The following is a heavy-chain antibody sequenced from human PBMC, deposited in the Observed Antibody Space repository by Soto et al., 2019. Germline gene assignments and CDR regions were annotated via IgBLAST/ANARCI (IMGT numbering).Heavy chain of an antibody. CDR1: GGSISSGDYY. V-gene: IGHV4-30-4*01. CDR3: ARVSSGLLGVDY. D-gene: IGHD3-16*01. Sequence: SETLSLTCTVSGGSISSGDYYWSWIRQPPGKGLEWIGYIYYSGSTCYNPSLKSRVTISVDTSKNQFSLKLSSVTAADTAVYYCARVSSGLLGVDYWGQGTLVTVSS. CDR2: IYYSGST. J-gene: IGHJ4*02.